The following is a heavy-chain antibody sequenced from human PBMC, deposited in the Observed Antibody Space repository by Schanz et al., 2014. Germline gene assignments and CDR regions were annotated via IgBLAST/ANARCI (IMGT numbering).Heavy chain of an antibody. CDR1: GFTFSTYW. J-gene: IGHJ6*02. CDR2: IKQDESER. D-gene: IGHD2-15*01. Sequence: EVQLVESGGGLVQPGGSLRLSCAASGFTFSTYWMSWVRQAPGKGLEWVANIKQDESERSYVDSVKGRFTISRDNAKXSLYLQMTSLRAEDAAVYYCARVELSVYYYAMDVWGQGTTVTVSS. V-gene: IGHV3-7*01. CDR3: ARVELSVYYYAMDV.